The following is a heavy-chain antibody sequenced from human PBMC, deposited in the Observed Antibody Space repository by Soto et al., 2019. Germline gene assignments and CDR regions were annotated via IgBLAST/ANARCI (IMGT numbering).Heavy chain of an antibody. Sequence: SETLSLTCTVSGGSFSSYYWSWIRQPPGKGLEWIGEINYSGNTNYNPSLKSRVTISVDTSKNQFSLKLSSVTAADTAVYYCATDTAAQMDITLVRGGGHLYATDVWGQGTPVTVSS. D-gene: IGHD3-10*01. CDR2: INYSGNT. CDR1: GGSFSSYY. J-gene: IGHJ6*02. CDR3: ATDTAAQMDITLVRGGGHLYATDV. V-gene: IGHV4-59*12.